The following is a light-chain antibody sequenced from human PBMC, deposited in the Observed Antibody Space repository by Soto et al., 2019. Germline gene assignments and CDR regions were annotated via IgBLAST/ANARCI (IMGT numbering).Light chain of an antibody. CDR3: IQVSHSPRT. CDR2: QVS. CDR1: QSLVYSDGNTY. V-gene: IGKV2-24*01. Sequence: VLTQSPLSSPVTLGQPASISCRSSQSLVYSDGNTYLSWLQQRLGQPPRLLIYQVSNRFSGVRDRFSGSGAGTDFTLKISRVEAEDVGVYSCIQVSHSPRTFGQGTKVEIK. J-gene: IGKJ1*01.